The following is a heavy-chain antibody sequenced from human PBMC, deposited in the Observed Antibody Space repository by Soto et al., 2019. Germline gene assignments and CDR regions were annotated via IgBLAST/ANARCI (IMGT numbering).Heavy chain of an antibody. D-gene: IGHD3-22*01. Sequence: QVQLQESGPGLVKPSETLSLICTVSGGSISSYHWSWIRQPPGKGLEWLGYIYYTGSTNYNPSLKSRVTKSLDMSEKRCSLVLSSVTAADTALYFCARGPSYDSSGWYYFDYWGQGTLVTVSS. CDR3: ARGPSYDSSGWYYFDY. CDR2: IYYTGST. CDR1: GGSISSYH. V-gene: IGHV4-59*01. J-gene: IGHJ4*02.